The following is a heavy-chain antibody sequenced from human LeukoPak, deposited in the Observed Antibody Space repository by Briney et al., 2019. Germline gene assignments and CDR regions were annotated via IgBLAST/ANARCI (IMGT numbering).Heavy chain of an antibody. D-gene: IGHD3-3*01. Sequence: PSETLSLTRTVSGGSISSSSYYWGWIRQPPGKGLEWVSSISSSSSYIYYADSVKGRFTISRDNAKNSLYLQMNSLRAEDTAVYYCARDPYDFWSGYFVGGMDVWGQGTTVTVSS. CDR2: ISSSSSYI. CDR1: GGSISSSS. J-gene: IGHJ6*02. CDR3: ARDPYDFWSGYFVGGMDV. V-gene: IGHV3-21*01.